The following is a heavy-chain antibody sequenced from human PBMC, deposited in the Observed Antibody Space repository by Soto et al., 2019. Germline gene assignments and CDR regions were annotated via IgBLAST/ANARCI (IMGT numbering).Heavy chain of an antibody. CDR3: ARSSGWYVWFDP. J-gene: IGHJ5*02. V-gene: IGHV1-3*05. CDR2: INAGNGNT. Sequence: QVQLVQSGAEEKKPGASVKVSCKASGYTFTSYAMHWVRQAPGQRLEWMGWINAGNGNTKYSQKFQGRVTITRDTSASTAYMALSSLRSEDTAVYYCARSSGWYVWFDPWGQGTLVTVS. D-gene: IGHD6-13*01. CDR1: GYTFTSYA.